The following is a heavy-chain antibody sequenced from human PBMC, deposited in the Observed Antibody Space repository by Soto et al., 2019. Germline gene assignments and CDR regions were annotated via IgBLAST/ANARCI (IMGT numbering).Heavy chain of an antibody. CDR3: ARKTEYSSSPNYYYGMDV. CDR2: IIPIFGTA. Sequence: GASVKVCCEASGGTFSSYAISWVRQAPGQGLEWMGGIIPIFGTANYAQKFQGRVTITADESTSTAYMELSSLRSEDTAVYYCARKTEYSSSPNYYYGMDVWGQGTTVTVSS. V-gene: IGHV1-69*13. J-gene: IGHJ6*02. D-gene: IGHD6-6*01. CDR1: GGTFSSYA.